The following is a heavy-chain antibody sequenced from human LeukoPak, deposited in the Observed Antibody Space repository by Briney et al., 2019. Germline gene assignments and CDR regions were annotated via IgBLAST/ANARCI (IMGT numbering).Heavy chain of an antibody. CDR2: MSATGSDI. D-gene: IGHD2-15*01. V-gene: IGHV3-23*01. CDR3: AKAPVTTCRGAFCYPFDY. CDR1: GFTFRSYG. J-gene: IGHJ4*02. Sequence: GGSLRLSCAASGFTFRSYGMSWVRQAPGKGLQWVSTMSATGSDIHYADSVKGRFTISRDNSKNTLYLQMNSLRAEDTAVYYCAKAPVTTCRGAFCYPFDYWGLGTLVTVSS.